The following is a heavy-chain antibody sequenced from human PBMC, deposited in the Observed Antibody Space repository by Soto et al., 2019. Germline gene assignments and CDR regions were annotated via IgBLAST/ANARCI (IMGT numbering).Heavy chain of an antibody. CDR1: GDRVSSNSAA. D-gene: IGHD5-12*01. CDR3: AREEGGGGSGYDRRAYYYYYGMDV. V-gene: IGHV6-1*01. CDR2: TYYRSKWYN. J-gene: IGHJ6*02. Sequence: QSQTLSLTCAISGDRVSSNSAAWNWIRQSPSRGLEWLGRTYYRSKWYNDYAVSVKSRITINPDTSKNQFSLQLNSVTPEDTAVYYCAREEGGGGSGYDRRAYYYYYGMDVWGQGTTVTVSS.